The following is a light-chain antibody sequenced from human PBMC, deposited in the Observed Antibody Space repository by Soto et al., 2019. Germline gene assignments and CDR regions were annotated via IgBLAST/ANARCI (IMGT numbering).Light chain of an antibody. CDR1: SSNIGSNH. CDR2: RSD. V-gene: IGLV1-47*01. CDR3: SARDDILSGVV. Sequence: QSVLTQPPSASGTPGQRVTISCSGSSSNIGSNHVYWYQQFPGMAPKLLMYRSDQRPTGVPDRFSGSKSGTSASLAISGLRSDDEADYYCSARDDILSGVVFGGGTKLTLL. J-gene: IGLJ2*01.